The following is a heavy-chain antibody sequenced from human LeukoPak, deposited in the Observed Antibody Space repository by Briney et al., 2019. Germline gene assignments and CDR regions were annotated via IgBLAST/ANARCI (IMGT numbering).Heavy chain of an antibody. Sequence: PGGSLRLSCAASGFTFRNCAMSWVRQAPGKGLGWVSVIYSGGSTYYADSVKGRFTISRDNSKNTLYLQMNSLRAEDTAVYYCARVGPRSYFDWLLFSSVSNWYFDLWGRGTLVTVSS. V-gene: IGHV3-66*01. D-gene: IGHD3-9*01. J-gene: IGHJ2*01. CDR1: GFTFRNCA. CDR2: IYSGGST. CDR3: ARVGPRSYFDWLLFSSVSNWYFDL.